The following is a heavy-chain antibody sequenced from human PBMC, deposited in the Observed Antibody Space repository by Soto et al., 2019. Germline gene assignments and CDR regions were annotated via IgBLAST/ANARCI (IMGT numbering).Heavy chain of an antibody. V-gene: IGHV1-69*01. CDR1: GGTFSSYA. Sequence: QVKLVQSGAEAKRPGSSVKVSCKASGGTFSSYAISWVRQDPGQGLEWLGGIIPSFGKGNYQQTFQGRLTITADESTNTVDMELRGRTSGDTAIYYCARERGGYNRGDFEFWGQGTLVTVSS. CDR2: IIPSFGKG. CDR3: ARERGGYNRGDFEF. D-gene: IGHD5-12*01. J-gene: IGHJ4*02.